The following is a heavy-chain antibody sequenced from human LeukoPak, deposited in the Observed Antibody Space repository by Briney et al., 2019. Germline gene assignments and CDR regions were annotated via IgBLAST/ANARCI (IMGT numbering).Heavy chain of an antibody. J-gene: IGHJ4*02. CDR3: ARVPETGSFSFDY. CDR2: ISYIGST. Sequence: SETLSLTCTVSGGSISSGDYYWSWIRQPPGKGLEWIGCISYIGSTYYNPSLKSRVTISVDTSKNQFSLKLSSVTAADTAVYYCARVPETGSFSFDYWGQGTLVTVSS. CDR1: GGSISSGDYY. V-gene: IGHV4-30-4*01. D-gene: IGHD1-1*01.